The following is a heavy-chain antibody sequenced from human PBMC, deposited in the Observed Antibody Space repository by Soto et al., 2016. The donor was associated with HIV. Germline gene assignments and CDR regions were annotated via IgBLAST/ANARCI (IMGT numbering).Heavy chain of an antibody. CDR3: ARVGYDWNDAGAFDI. Sequence: QVQVVQSGGEVKKPGASVKVSCKASGYTFTGYYMHWVRQAPGQGLEWMGWINPNSGGTNYAQKFQGRVTMTRDTSISTAYMELSRLRSDDTAVYYCARVGYDWNDAGAFDIWGQGTMVTVSS. V-gene: IGHV1-2*02. D-gene: IGHD1-1*01. J-gene: IGHJ3*02. CDR2: INPNSGGT. CDR1: GYTFTGYY.